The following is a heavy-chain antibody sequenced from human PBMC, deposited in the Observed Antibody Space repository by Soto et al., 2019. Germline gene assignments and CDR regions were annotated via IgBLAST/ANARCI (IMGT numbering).Heavy chain of an antibody. CDR2: ISDSGGTS. D-gene: IGHD1-26*01. CDR3: AKRPRALLTFDY. Sequence: EVQLVDSGGGLVQPGGALRLSWSASGFIFSNYFHSWVRQAPGKGLEWVSSISDSGGTSYYADSVKGRFTISRDNSKNTLYLQMNSLRAEDTAIYYCAKRPRALLTFDYWGQGTLVTVSS. CDR1: GFIFSNYF. V-gene: IGHV3-23*04. J-gene: IGHJ4*02.